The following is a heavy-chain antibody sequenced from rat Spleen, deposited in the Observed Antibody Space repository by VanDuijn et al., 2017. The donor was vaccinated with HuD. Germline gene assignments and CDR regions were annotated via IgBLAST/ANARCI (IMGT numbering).Heavy chain of an antibody. D-gene: IGHD1-12*03. CDR2: ISTHSGTI. CDR3: AKGVDGYYPHVMDA. Sequence: EVQLVESGGGLVQPGRSLKLSCVASGFTFSDYGMNWIRQAPGKGLDWVAYISTHSGTIYYADTVKGRFTISRDNAKNTLYLQLSSLRSEDTALYYCAKGVDGYYPHVMDAWGQGASVTVSS. CDR1: GFTFSDYG. J-gene: IGHJ4*01. V-gene: IGHV5-34*01.